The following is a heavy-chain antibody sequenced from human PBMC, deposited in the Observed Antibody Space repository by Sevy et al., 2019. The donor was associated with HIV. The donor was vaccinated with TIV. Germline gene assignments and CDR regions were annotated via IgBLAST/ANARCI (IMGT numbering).Heavy chain of an antibody. D-gene: IGHD3-22*01. CDR2: ISSDGTNK. CDR1: GFPLRTYV. J-gene: IGHJ3*02. V-gene: IGHV3-30*03. Sequence: GGSLRLSCVASGFPLRTYVMHWIRQAPGKRLEWVALISSDGTNKKYADSVKGRFTISRDNSKNTLYPQMNSLRAEDTAVYYCAVDITMIVEDAFDIWGQGTMVTVSS. CDR3: AVDITMIVEDAFDI.